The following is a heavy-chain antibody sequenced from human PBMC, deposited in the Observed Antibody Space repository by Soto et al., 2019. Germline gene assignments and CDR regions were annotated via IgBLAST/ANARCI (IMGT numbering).Heavy chain of an antibody. J-gene: IGHJ4*02. CDR2: IFWDADE. CDR3: AHMTWFGERSFDY. D-gene: IGHD3-10*01. CDR1: GFSLTTGGVV. V-gene: IGHV2-5*02. Sequence: QITLKESGPTLVRPIHTLTLTCTFSGFSLTTGGVVVGWIRQPPGKALEWLALIFWDADERYTPSLRSRLTITKDTSKSQVALRMTNMDPWDTGTYFCAHMTWFGERSFDYWGQGILVTVSS.